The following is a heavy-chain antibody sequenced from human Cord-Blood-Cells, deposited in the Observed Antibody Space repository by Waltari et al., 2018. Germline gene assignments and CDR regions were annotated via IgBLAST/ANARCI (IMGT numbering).Heavy chain of an antibody. V-gene: IGHV1-24*01. CDR1: GYSLNELS. D-gene: IGHD1-1*01. CDR3: ATSTWYLNYYYMDV. CDR2: YDPEDGET. J-gene: IGHJ6*03. Sequence: QVQLVQCVAEGKKTRASVKVTCRVSGYSLNELSMHWVRQVLGKGLDWMGGYDPEDGETIYAQKWQGRVTMTEDTSTDTAYMELSSLRSEDTAVYYCATSTWYLNYYYMDVWGKGTTVTVSS.